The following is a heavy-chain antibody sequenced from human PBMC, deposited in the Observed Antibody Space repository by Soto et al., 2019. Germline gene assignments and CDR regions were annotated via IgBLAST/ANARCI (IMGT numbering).Heavy chain of an antibody. V-gene: IGHV5-51*01. J-gene: IGHJ4*02. Sequence: QKISCKGSGHIFSNYWIGWVRQMPGKGLEWMGIIYPGDSDTRYSPSFQGQVTITVDKSINTAYLQWSRLKASDTAIYYCARQRLWGTSGYYYFENWGQGTLVTVSS. CDR3: ARQRLWGTSGYYYFEN. CDR1: GHIFSNYW. CDR2: IYPGDSDT. D-gene: IGHD3-22*01.